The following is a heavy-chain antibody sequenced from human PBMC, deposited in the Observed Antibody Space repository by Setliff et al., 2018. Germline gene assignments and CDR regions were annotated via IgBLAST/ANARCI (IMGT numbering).Heavy chain of an antibody. V-gene: IGHV4-59*08. CDR1: GGSISGYY. CDR2: IFYSGST. CDR3: ARTPVVVTLRNAFDI. Sequence: SETLSLTCTVPGGSISGYYWSWIRQPAGKGLEWIGYIFYSGSTNYNPSLKSRVTISVDTSKNQFSLNLNSVTAADTAVYYCARTPVVVTLRNAFDIWGQGTMVTVSS. D-gene: IGHD2-21*02. J-gene: IGHJ3*02.